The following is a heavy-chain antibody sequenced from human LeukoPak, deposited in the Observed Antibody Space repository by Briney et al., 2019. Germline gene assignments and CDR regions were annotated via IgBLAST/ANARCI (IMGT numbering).Heavy chain of an antibody. CDR3: ARFNYDFWSGYRKTDFDY. D-gene: IGHD3-3*01. J-gene: IGHJ4*02. V-gene: IGHV7-4-1*02. Sequence: ASVKVSCKASGYTFTSYAMNWVRQAPGQGLEWMGWINTNTGNPTYAQGFTGRFVFSLDTSVSTAYLQISSLKAEDTAVYYCARFNYDFWSGYRKTDFDYWGQGTLVTVSS. CDR1: GYTFTSYA. CDR2: INTNTGNP.